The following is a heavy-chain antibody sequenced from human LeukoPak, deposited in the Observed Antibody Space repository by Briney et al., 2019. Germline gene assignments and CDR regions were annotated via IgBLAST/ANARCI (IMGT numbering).Heavy chain of an antibody. CDR2: IWYDGSNK. CDR3: ARGGWGYCSGGSCHIDY. J-gene: IGHJ4*02. CDR1: GFTFSSYG. V-gene: IGHV3-33*01. D-gene: IGHD2-15*01. Sequence: GGSLRLSCAASGFTFSSYGMHWVRQAPGKGLEWVAVIWYDGSNKYYADSVKGRFTISRDNSKNTLYLQMDSLRAEDTAVYYCARGGWGYCSGGSCHIDYWGQGTLVTVSS.